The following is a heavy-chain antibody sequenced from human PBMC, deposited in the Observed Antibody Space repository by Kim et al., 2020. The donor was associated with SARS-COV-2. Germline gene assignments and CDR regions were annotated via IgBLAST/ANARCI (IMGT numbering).Heavy chain of an antibody. CDR1: GFTFSSYA. Sequence: GGSLRLSCAASGFTFSSYAMHWVRQAPGKGLEWVAVISYDGSNKYYADSVKGRFTISRDNSKNTLYLQMNSLRAEDTAVYYCARNGATVVNRSWYYMDA. J-gene: IGHJ6*03. V-gene: IGHV3-30-3*01. D-gene: IGHD1-26*01. CDR2: ISYDGSNK. CDR3: ARNGATVVNRSWYYMDA.